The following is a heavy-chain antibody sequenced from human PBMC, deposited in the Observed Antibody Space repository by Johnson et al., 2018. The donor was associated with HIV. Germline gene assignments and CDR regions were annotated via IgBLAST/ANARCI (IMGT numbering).Heavy chain of an antibody. Sequence: QMLLVESGGGVVQPGRSLRLSCAASGFTFSSYAMHWVRQAPGKGLEWVAVLSSDGSNNYYADSVQGRFTISRDNSKNTLYLQMNSLRAEDTAVYYCAREFARFLEWFQTDGRAFDIWGQGTMVTVSS. D-gene: IGHD3-3*01. CDR3: AREFARFLEWFQTDGRAFDI. CDR2: LSSDGSNN. CDR1: GFTFSSYA. V-gene: IGHV3-30*04. J-gene: IGHJ3*02.